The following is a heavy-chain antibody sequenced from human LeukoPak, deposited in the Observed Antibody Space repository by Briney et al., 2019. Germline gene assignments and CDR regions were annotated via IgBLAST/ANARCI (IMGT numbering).Heavy chain of an antibody. CDR1: GFTFSSYG. CDR3: ASLSIAAAGQIDY. V-gene: IGHV3-30*03. J-gene: IGHJ4*02. D-gene: IGHD6-13*01. CDR2: ISYDGSNK. Sequence: GGSLRLSCAASGFTFSSYGMHWVRQAPGKGLEWVAVISYDGSNKYYADSVKGRFTISRDNAKNSLYLQMNSLRAEDTAVYYCASLSIAAAGQIDYWGQGTLVTVSS.